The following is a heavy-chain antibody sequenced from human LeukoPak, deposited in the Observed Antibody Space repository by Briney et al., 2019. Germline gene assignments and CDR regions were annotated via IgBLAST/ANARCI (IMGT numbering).Heavy chain of an antibody. J-gene: IGHJ4*02. V-gene: IGHV4-39*07. CDR2: IYYSGST. CDR3: ARERVPTVYYYDSSGYYFFDY. Sequence: SETLSLTCTVSGGSISSSSYYWGWIRGPPGKGLEWIGSIYYSGSTYYNPSLKSRVTISVDTSKNQFSLKLTSVTAADTAVYYCARERVPTVYYYDSSGYYFFDYWGQGTLVTVSS. CDR1: GGSISSSSYY. D-gene: IGHD3-22*01.